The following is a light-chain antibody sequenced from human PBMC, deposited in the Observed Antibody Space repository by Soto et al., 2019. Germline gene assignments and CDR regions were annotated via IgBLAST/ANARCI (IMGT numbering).Light chain of an antibody. V-gene: IGLV2-14*01. J-gene: IGLJ3*02. Sequence: QSALTQPASVSGSPGQSITISCTGTSSDVGGYNYVSWYQQHPGKAPKLMIYEVSNRPSGVSNRFSGSKSGTTASLTISGLQVEDEADYYCSSYTSSSTRVFGGGTKLTVL. CDR3: SSYTSSSTRV. CDR2: EVS. CDR1: SSDVGGYNY.